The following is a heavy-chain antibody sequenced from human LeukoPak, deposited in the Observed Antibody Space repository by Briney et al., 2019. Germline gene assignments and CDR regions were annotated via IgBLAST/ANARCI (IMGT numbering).Heavy chain of an antibody. V-gene: IGHV5-51*01. CDR3: ARRGACSSTSCYTFNWFDP. J-gene: IGHJ5*02. Sequence: GESLRISCQGSGYSFTSYWIGWVRQMPGKGLEWMGIIYPGDSDTRYSPSFQGQVTISADKSISTAYLQWSSLKASDTAMYYCARRGACSSTSCYTFNWFDPWGQGTLVTVSS. D-gene: IGHD2-2*02. CDR1: GYSFTSYW. CDR2: IYPGDSDT.